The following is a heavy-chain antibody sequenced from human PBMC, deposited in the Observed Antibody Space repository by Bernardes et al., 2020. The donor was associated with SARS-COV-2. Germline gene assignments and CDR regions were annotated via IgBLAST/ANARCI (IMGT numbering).Heavy chain of an antibody. Sequence: GGSLRLSCVASGFTLSRPCMHWVRQAPGKGLGWVASSNEDGSVTSTADAVKGRFTISRDNAKNTLYLQMNSLRVDDTAVYYCARRMYSSNSYYFDYWGQGTLVTVSS. CDR2: SNEDGSVT. D-gene: IGHD6-13*01. CDR1: GFTLSRPC. CDR3: ARRMYSSNSYYFDY. V-gene: IGHV3-74*01. J-gene: IGHJ4*02.